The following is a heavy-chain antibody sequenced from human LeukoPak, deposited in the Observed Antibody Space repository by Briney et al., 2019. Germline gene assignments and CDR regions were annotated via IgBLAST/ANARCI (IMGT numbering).Heavy chain of an antibody. V-gene: IGHV1-8*03. CDR3: ARGADYGGNSGSWFDP. Sequence: ASVKVSCKASGYTFTSYDINWVRQATGQRLEWMGWMNPNSGNTGYAQKFQGRVTITRNTSISTAYMELSSLRSEDTAVYYCARGADYGGNSGSWFDPWGQGTLVTVSS. D-gene: IGHD4-23*01. J-gene: IGHJ5*02. CDR1: GYTFTSYD. CDR2: MNPNSGNT.